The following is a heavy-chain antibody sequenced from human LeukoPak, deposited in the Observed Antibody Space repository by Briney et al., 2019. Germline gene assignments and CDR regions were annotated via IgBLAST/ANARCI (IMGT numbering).Heavy chain of an antibody. CDR1: GGSINNYY. D-gene: IGHD4-17*01. CDR3: ARGGDYGDLRYFDY. CDR2: IYYRGSA. V-gene: IGHV4-59*01. J-gene: IGHJ4*02. Sequence: SETLSLTCTVSGGSINNYYWSWIRQPPGKGLEWIGYIYYRGSANYNPPLKSRVTFSVDTSKNQFSLKLNSVTAADTAVYYCARGGDYGDLRYFDYWGQGTLVTVSS.